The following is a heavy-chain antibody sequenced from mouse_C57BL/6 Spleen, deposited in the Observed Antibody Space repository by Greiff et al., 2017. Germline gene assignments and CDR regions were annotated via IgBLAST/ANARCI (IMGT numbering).Heavy chain of an antibody. D-gene: IGHD2-3*01. V-gene: IGHV2-2*01. Sequence: VKVVESGPGLVQPSQSLSITCTVSGFSLTSYGVHWVRQSPGKGLEWLGVIWSGGSTDYNAAFISRLSISKDNSKSQVFFKMSSLQADDTAIYYCANDGYLYAMDYWGQGTSVTVSS. CDR3: ANDGYLYAMDY. J-gene: IGHJ4*01. CDR2: IWSGGST. CDR1: GFSLTSYG.